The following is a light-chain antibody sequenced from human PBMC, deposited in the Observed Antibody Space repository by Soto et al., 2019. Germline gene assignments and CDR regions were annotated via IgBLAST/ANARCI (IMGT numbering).Light chain of an antibody. V-gene: IGKV3-20*01. CDR1: QSVSSSY. Sequence: EIVLTQSPGTLSLSPGERATLSCRASQSVSSSYLAWYQQKPGQAPRLLIYGASSRATGIPDRFSCSGSGTDFTLTISRLEPEDFAVYYCQQYGSSPTWTFGQGTKVDIK. CDR3: QQYGSSPTWT. J-gene: IGKJ1*01. CDR2: GAS.